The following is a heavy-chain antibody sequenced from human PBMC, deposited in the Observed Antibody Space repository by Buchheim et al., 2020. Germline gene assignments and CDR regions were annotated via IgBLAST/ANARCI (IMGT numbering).Heavy chain of an antibody. V-gene: IGHV3-23*01. Sequence: EVQLLESGGGLVQSGGSLRLSCAASEFTFSSYAMSWVRQAPGRGLEWVSAITGSSDSTYYVDSVKGRFTISRDNSKNTLYLQMNSLRAEDTAVYYWAKGSSSNGWYYFDYWGQGTL. CDR3: AKGSSSNGWYYFDY. CDR1: EFTFSSYA. J-gene: IGHJ4*02. D-gene: IGHD6-19*01. CDR2: ITGSSDST.